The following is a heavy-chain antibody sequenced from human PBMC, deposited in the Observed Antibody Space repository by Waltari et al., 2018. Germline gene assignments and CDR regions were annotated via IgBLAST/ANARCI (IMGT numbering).Heavy chain of an antibody. J-gene: IGHJ4*02. CDR1: GFTFSSYS. D-gene: IGHD6-13*01. V-gene: IGHV3-21*01. CDR2: ISSSSSYI. Sequence: GFTFSSYSMNWVRQAPGKGLEWVSSISSSSSYIYYADSVKGRFTISRDNAKNSLYLQMNSLRAEDTAVYYCARGYSSSWGRWGQGTLVTVSS. CDR3: ARGYSSSWGR.